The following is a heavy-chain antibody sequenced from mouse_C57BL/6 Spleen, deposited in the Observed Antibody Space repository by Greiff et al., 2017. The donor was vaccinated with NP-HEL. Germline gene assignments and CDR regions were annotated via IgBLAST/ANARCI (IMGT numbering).Heavy chain of an antibody. CDR2: IYPSDSET. J-gene: IGHJ2*01. V-gene: IGHV1-61*01. CDR3: ARKGVYYDYDGGFDY. Sequence: QVQLQQPGAELVRPGSSVKLSCKASGYTFTSYWMDWVKQRPGQGLEWIGNIYPSDSETHYNQKFKDKATLTVDKSSSTAYMQLSSLTSEDSAVYYCARKGVYYDYDGGFDYWGQGTTLTVSS. CDR1: GYTFTSYW. D-gene: IGHD2-4*01.